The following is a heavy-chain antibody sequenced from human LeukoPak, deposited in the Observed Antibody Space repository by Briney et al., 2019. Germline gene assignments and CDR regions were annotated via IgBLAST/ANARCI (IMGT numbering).Heavy chain of an antibody. D-gene: IGHD3-10*01. CDR2: ISYDGSNK. J-gene: IGHJ4*02. Sequence: PGGSLRLPCAASGFTFSSYAMHWVRQAPGKGLEWVAVISYDGSNKYYADSVKGRFTISRDNSKNTLYLQMNSLRAEDTAVYYCAREMYGSGSPSFDYWGQGTLVTVSS. CDR3: AREMYGSGSPSFDY. CDR1: GFTFSSYA. V-gene: IGHV3-30*04.